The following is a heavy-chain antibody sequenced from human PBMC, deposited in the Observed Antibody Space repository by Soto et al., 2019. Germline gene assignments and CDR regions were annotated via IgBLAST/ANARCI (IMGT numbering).Heavy chain of an antibody. CDR3: AREGYCTNGVCKIGVQYFDL. CDR1: GGTFSSYA. J-gene: IGHJ2*01. D-gene: IGHD2-8*01. Sequence: SVKVSCKASGGTFSSYAISWVRQAPGQGLEWMGGIIPIFGTANYAQKFQGRVTITADESTSTAYMELSSLRSEDTAVYYCAREGYCTNGVCKIGVQYFDLWGRGTLVTVSS. V-gene: IGHV1-69*13. CDR2: IIPIFGTA.